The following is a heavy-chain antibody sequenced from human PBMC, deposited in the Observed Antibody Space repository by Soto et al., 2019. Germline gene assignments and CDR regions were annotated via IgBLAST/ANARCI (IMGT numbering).Heavy chain of an antibody. D-gene: IGHD5-18*01. V-gene: IGHV4-31*03. CDR2: ITHSGST. CDR3: AREYTYGSNFFDC. Sequence: QVQLQESGPGLVKPSQTLSLTCTVSGGSFSSAAYYWSWIRQRPGKGLEWIGYITHSGSTYYNPSLKSRVIISVDTSKNQFSLSLTSVTAADTAVYYCAREYTYGSNFFDCWGQGALVTVSS. J-gene: IGHJ4*02. CDR1: GGSFSSAAYY.